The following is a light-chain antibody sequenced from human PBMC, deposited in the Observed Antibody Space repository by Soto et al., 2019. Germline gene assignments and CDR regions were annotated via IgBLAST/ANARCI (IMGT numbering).Light chain of an antibody. Sequence: EIVLTQSPGTLSLSPGERATVSCRASQTVRGIYLAWYQQKPGQAPRLLIYGGSSRATGIPDRYSGSGSGTDFTLTINSLQPEDFATYYCQQSYSTTRTFGQGTKVDIK. CDR1: QTVRGIY. CDR2: GGS. V-gene: IGKV3-20*01. CDR3: QQSYSTTRT. J-gene: IGKJ1*01.